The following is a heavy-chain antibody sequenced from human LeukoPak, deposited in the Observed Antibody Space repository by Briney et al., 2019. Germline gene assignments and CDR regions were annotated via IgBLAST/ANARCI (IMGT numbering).Heavy chain of an antibody. V-gene: IGHV3-23*01. CDR2: ISGSGGST. D-gene: IGHD3-9*01. Sequence: PGGSLRLSCAASGFTFSSYGMSWVRQAPGKGLEWVSAISGSGGSTYYADSVKGRFTISRDNSKNTLYLQMNSLRAEDTAVYYCARVRVVGYFDWLGSNSWFDPWGQGTLVTVSS. CDR3: ARVRVVGYFDWLGSNSWFDP. J-gene: IGHJ5*02. CDR1: GFTFSSYG.